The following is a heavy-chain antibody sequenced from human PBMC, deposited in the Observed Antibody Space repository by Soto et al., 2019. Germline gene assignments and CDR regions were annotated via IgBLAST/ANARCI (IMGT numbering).Heavy chain of an antibody. CDR1: GFTFSSYA. CDR3: ARDPPPTRGSGRGSDAEKGHY. J-gene: IGHJ4*02. D-gene: IGHD3-10*01. CDR2: ISYDGSNK. V-gene: IGHV3-30-3*01. Sequence: QVQLVESGGGVVQPGRSLRLSCAASGFTFSSYAMHWVRQAPGKGLEWVADISYDGSNKYYADSVKGRFIISRDNSKNTLYLQMHSLKAEDTALYYCARDPPPTRGSGRGSDAEKGHYWGQGTLVTVCS.